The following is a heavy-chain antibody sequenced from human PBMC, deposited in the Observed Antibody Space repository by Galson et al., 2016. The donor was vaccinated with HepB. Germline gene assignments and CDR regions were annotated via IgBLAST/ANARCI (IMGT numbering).Heavy chain of an antibody. V-gene: IGHV6-1*01. CDR1: GDSVSSNTAA. J-gene: IGHJ6*02. Sequence: CAISGDSVSSNTAAWHWIRQSPSRGLEWLARTQYRSKWENDYAVSVKSRVTGNPDTSKNLLTLQVNSVTPEDTAVYYCVRGPPAYHYYGRDIWGQGTPVTVSS. CDR3: VRGPPAYHYYGRDI. CDR2: TQYRSKWEN.